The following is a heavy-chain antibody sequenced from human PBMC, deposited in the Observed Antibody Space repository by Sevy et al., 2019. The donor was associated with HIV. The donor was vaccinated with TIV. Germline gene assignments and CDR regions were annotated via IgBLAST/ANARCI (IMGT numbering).Heavy chain of an antibody. CDR3: AKGYVLRFLEWLPPGPSTHDAFDI. J-gene: IGHJ3*02. Sequence: GGSLGLSCAASGFTFSSYAMSWVRQAPGKGLEWVSAISGSGGSTYYADSVKGRFTISRDNSKNTLYLQMNSLRAEDTAVYYCAKGYVLRFLEWLPPGPSTHDAFDIWGQGTMVTVSS. V-gene: IGHV3-23*01. D-gene: IGHD3-3*01. CDR2: ISGSGGST. CDR1: GFTFSSYA.